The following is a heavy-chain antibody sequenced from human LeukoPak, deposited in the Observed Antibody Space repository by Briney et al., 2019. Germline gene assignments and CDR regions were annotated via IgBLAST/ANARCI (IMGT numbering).Heavy chain of an antibody. CDR2: IWPDGNKK. D-gene: IGHD2-2*01. J-gene: IGHJ2*01. CDR3: VVVLVPAAVWQFDV. V-gene: IGHV3-33*01. Sequence: PGGSLRLSCVTSGYPFSQHGIHWVRQAPGRGLEWVAVIWPDGNKKEHADSVKGRFIVSKDNSENTLSLQLNSLRAEDTAVYYCVVVLVPAAVWQFDVWGRGTLVTVSS. CDR1: GYPFSQHG.